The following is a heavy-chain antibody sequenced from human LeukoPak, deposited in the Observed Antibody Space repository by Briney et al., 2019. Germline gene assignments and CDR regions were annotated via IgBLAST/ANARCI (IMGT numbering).Heavy chain of an antibody. V-gene: IGHV3-30*02. Sequence: GGSLRLSCAASGFTFSSYGMHWVRQAPGKGLEWVAFIRYDGSNKYYADSVKGRFTISRDNSKNTLYLQMNSLRAEDTAVYYCAKDNPSFYDILTGVYPRGWFDPWGQGTLVTVSS. J-gene: IGHJ5*02. CDR2: IRYDGSNK. CDR1: GFTFSSYG. CDR3: AKDNPSFYDILTGVYPRGWFDP. D-gene: IGHD3-9*01.